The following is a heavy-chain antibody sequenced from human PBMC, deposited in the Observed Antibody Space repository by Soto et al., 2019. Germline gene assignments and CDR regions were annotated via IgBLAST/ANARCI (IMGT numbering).Heavy chain of an antibody. CDR1: GVTFSTLA. J-gene: IGHJ4*02. CDR3: AKDQGSSWYEIDY. V-gene: IGHV3-23*01. CDR2: ISGSGGST. D-gene: IGHD6-13*01. Sequence: GGSLRLSWAASGVTFSTLAVTRVRQAPGKGLEWVSTISGSGGSTYYADSVKGRFTISRDNSKNTLYLQMNSLRAEDTAVYYCAKDQGSSWYEIDYWGQGTLVTVSS.